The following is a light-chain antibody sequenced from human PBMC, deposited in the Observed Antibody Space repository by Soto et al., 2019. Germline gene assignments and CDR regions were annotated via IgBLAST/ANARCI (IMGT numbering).Light chain of an antibody. CDR2: AAS. Sequence: DIPLTQYPSFLSASVGDRVTITCRASQGISSYLAWYQQKPGKAPKLLIYAASTLQSGVLSRFSGSESGTEFTLTISSLQPEDVATYYCQQLNTYPFTFGGGTKVEIK. CDR1: QGISSY. CDR3: QQLNTYPFT. V-gene: IGKV1-9*01. J-gene: IGKJ4*01.